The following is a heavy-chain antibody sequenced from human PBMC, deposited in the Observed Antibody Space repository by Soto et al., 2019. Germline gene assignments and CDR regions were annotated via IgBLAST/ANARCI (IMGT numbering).Heavy chain of an antibody. V-gene: IGHV3-21*01. D-gene: IGHD2-2*01. CDR2: ISSSSSYI. J-gene: IGHJ6*02. Sequence: GGSLRLSCAASGFTFSSYSMNWVRQAPGKGLEWVSSISSSSSYIYYADSVKGRFTISRDNAKNSLYLQMNSLRAEDTAVYYCARVTFVVVPAALLYYGMDAWGQGTTVTVSS. CDR3: ARVTFVVVPAALLYYGMDA. CDR1: GFTFSSYS.